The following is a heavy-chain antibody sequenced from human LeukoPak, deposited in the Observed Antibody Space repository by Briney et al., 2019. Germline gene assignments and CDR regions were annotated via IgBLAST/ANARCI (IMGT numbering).Heavy chain of an antibody. Sequence: GGSLRLSCAASGFTFSSYSMNWVRQAPGKGLEWVSSISSSSSYIYYADSVKGRFTISRDNAKNSLYLQMNSLRAEDTAVYYCAKEGYSSGWSYYFDYWGQGTLVTVSS. CDR2: ISSSSSYI. D-gene: IGHD6-19*01. J-gene: IGHJ4*02. CDR1: GFTFSSYS. V-gene: IGHV3-21*01. CDR3: AKEGYSSGWSYYFDY.